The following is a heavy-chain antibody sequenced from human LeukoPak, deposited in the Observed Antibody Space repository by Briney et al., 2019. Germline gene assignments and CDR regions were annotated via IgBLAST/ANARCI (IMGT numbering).Heavy chain of an antibody. D-gene: IGHD1-1*01. CDR2: IKSKTDGGTT. V-gene: IGHV3-15*01. J-gene: IGHJ4*02. CDR1: GFTFSNAW. CDR3: TTNLMENFDY. Sequence: GESLKISCAASGFTFSNAWMNWVRQAPGKGLEWVGHIKSKTDGGTTDYATPVKGRFTLSRDDSKKTLFLQMNSLKTEDTAVYYCTTNLMENFDYWGQGPLVTVSS.